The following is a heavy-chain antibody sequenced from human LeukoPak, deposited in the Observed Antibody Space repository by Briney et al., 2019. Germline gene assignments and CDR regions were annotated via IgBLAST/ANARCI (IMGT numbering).Heavy chain of an antibody. CDR3: AKMGSGTYYYFNY. D-gene: IGHD3-10*01. CDR1: GFTVSTNC. V-gene: IGHV3-53*01. Sequence: GGSLRLSCAASGFTVSTNCMIWVRQPPGKGLEWVSVIYNTGSTYNADSVKGRFTISRHNSKNTVYLQMNHLRAEDSAVYYCAKMGSGTYYYFNYWGQGTLVTVSS. J-gene: IGHJ4*02. CDR2: IYNTGST.